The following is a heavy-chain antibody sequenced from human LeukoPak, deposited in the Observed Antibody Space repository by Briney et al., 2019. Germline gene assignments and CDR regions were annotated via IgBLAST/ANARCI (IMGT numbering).Heavy chain of an antibody. Sequence: PSETLSLTCAVYGGSFSGYYWSWIRQPPGKGLEWIGEINHSGSTNYNPSLKSRVTISVDTSKNQFSLKLSSVIAADTAVYYCARCSGWYKAPRYDYWGQGTLVTVSS. D-gene: IGHD6-19*01. CDR1: GGSFSGYY. CDR2: INHSGST. J-gene: IGHJ4*02. V-gene: IGHV4-34*01. CDR3: ARCSGWYKAPRYDY.